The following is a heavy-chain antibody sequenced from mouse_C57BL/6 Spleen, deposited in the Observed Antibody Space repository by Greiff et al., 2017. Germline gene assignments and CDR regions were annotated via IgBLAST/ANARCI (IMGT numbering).Heavy chain of an antibody. J-gene: IGHJ3*01. Sequence: EVKLMESGGGLVQSGRSLRLSCATSGFTFSDFYMEWVRQAPGKGLEWIAASRNKANDYTTEYSASVKGRFIVSRDTSQSILYLQMNALRAEDTAIYYCARDGIYYDYAGFAYWGQGTLVTVSA. CDR3: ARDGIYYDYAGFAY. V-gene: IGHV7-1*01. CDR2: SRNKANDYTT. CDR1: GFTFSDFY. D-gene: IGHD2-4*01.